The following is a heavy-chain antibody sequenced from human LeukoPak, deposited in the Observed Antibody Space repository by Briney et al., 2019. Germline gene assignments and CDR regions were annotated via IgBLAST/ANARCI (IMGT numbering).Heavy chain of an antibody. CDR3: ARDGSL. J-gene: IGHJ4*02. V-gene: IGHV3-48*01. CDR2: ISSSSSTI. CDR1: GFTFSSYS. D-gene: IGHD5-12*01. Sequence: GGSLRLSCAASGFTFSSYSMNWVRQAPGKGREWGSYISSSSSTIYYADSVKGRFTISRDNAKNSLYLQMNSLRAEDTAVYYCARDGSLWGQGTLVTVSS.